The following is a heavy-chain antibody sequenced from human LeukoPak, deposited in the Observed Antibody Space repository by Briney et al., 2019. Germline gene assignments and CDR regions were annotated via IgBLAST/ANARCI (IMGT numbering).Heavy chain of an antibody. V-gene: IGHV4-59*12. CDR2: IYYSGST. J-gene: IGHJ4*02. CDR1: GGSISSYY. Sequence: SETLSLTCTVSGGSISSYYWSWIRQPPGKGLGWIGYIYYSGSTNYNPSLKSRVTISVDTSKNQFSLKLSSVTAADTAVYYCAREGRARSSMIVVVWGQGTLVTVSS. D-gene: IGHD3-22*01. CDR3: AREGRARSSMIVVV.